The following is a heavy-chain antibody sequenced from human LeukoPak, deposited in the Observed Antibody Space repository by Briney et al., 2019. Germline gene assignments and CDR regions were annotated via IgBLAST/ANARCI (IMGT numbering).Heavy chain of an antibody. CDR2: INPSGGST. Sequence: ASVKVSCKASGYTFTSYYMHWVRQAPGQGLEWMGIINPSGGSTSYAQKFQGRVTMTRDTSTSTVYMELSSLRSEDTAVYYCSRDNYYDGSGYPISFDYWGQGTLVTVSS. CDR3: SRDNYYDGSGYPISFDY. V-gene: IGHV1-46*01. CDR1: GYTFTSYY. D-gene: IGHD3-22*01. J-gene: IGHJ4*02.